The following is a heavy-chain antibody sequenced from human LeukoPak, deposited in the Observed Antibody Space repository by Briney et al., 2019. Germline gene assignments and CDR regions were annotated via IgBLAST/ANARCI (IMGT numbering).Heavy chain of an antibody. J-gene: IGHJ4*02. CDR2: ISGSGGST. CDR1: GFTFSSYA. D-gene: IGHD3-10*01. V-gene: IGHV3-23*01. CDR3: AKVTRVWFGELPPLPFDY. Sequence: GGSLRLSCAASGFTFSSYAMSWVRQAPGKGQEWVSAISGSGGSTYYADSVKGRFTISRDNSKNTLYLQMNSLRAEDTAVYYCAKVTRVWFGELPPLPFDYWGQGTLVTVSS.